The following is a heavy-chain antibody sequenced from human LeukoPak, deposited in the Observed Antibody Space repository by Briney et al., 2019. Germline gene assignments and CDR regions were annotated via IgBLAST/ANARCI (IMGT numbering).Heavy chain of an antibody. CDR2: IKSKTDGGTT. CDR1: GFTFSNAW. CDR3: TTDPPDGIVGAKRLDY. V-gene: IGHV3-15*01. Sequence: GGSLRLSCAASGFTFSNAWMSWVRQAPGKGLEWVGRIKSKTDGGTTDYAAPVKGRFTISRDDSKNTLYLQMNSLKTEDTAVYYCTTDPPDGIVGAKRLDYWGQGTLVTVSS. J-gene: IGHJ4*02. D-gene: IGHD1-26*01.